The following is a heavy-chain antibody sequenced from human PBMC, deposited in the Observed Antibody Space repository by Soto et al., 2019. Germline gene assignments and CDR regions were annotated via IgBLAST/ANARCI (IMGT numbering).Heavy chain of an antibody. V-gene: IGHV3-23*01. D-gene: IGHD4-17*01. CDR3: ASPRAEDTVIDAFDI. Sequence: GESLKISCAASGFTFSSYAMSWVRQAPGKGLEWVSAISGSGGSTYYADSVKGRFTISRDNSKNTLYLQMNSLRAEDTAVYYCASPRAEDTVIDAFDIWGQGTMVTVSS. J-gene: IGHJ3*02. CDR2: ISGSGGST. CDR1: GFTFSSYA.